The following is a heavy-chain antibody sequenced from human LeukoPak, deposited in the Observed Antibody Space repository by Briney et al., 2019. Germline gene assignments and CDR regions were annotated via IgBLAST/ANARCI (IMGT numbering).Heavy chain of an antibody. V-gene: IGHV1-18*01. Sequence: ASVTVSCMASVYTFTSYGISWVRQAPGQGLEWMGWISAYNGNTNYAQKLQGRVTMTTDTSTSTAYMELRSLRSDDTAVYYCARRPTRDGLNWFDPWGQGTLVTVSS. J-gene: IGHJ5*02. CDR1: VYTFTSYG. CDR2: ISAYNGNT. D-gene: IGHD5-24*01. CDR3: ARRPTRDGLNWFDP.